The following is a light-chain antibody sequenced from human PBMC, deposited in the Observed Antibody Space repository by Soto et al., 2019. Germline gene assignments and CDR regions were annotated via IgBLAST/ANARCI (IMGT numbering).Light chain of an antibody. CDR2: GAS. CDR1: QSVISSY. Sequence: EIVMTQSPATLSVSPGERATLSCRASQSVISSYLAWYQQKPGQAPRLLIYGASSRATGIPDRFSGSGSGTDFTLTISRLEPEDFAVYYCQQYGSSQTFGQGTKVDIK. V-gene: IGKV3-20*01. CDR3: QQYGSSQT. J-gene: IGKJ1*01.